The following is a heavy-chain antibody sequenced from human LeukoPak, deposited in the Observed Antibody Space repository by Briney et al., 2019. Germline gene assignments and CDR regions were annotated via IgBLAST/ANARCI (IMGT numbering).Heavy chain of an antibody. D-gene: IGHD3-22*01. CDR3: ARVAYDSSGYYEVLLFDY. V-gene: IGHV4-31*03. J-gene: IGHJ4*02. Sequence: PSETLSLTCTVSGGSISSGGYYRSWIRQHPGKGLEWIGYIYYSGSTYYNPSLKSRVTISVDTSKNQFSLKLSSVTAADTAVYYCARVAYDSSGYYEVLLFDYWGQGTLVTVSS. CDR1: GGSISSGGYY. CDR2: IYYSGST.